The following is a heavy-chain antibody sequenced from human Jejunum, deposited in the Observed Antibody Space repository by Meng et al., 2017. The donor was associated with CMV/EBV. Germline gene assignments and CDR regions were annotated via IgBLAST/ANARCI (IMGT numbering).Heavy chain of an antibody. J-gene: IGHJ4*02. V-gene: IGHV1-18*01. D-gene: IGHD3-10*01. CDR1: GYTFSNFG. Sequence: QVQPVQSGAELKKPGASVKVSCKASGYTFSNFGFSWVRQAPGQGLEWMGWINANSGDTKYAQNLQGRVTMTTDTSTSTAYMELGSLRSDDTAVFYCARLPGGGSGIPYWGQGTLVTVSS. CDR3: ARLPGGGSGIPY. CDR2: INANSGDT.